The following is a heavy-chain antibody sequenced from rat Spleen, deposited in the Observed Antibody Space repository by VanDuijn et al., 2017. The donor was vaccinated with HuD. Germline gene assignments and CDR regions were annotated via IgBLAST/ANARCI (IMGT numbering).Heavy chain of an antibody. Sequence: EVQLVESGGGVVQPGRSLKLSCVASGFTLSDYGLNWIRQAPGKGLEWLAYINSNSGTMDYADTVKGRFTISRDNAKNTLYLQLSPLRSEDTALYYCATPLSGGPVAYWGQGTLVTVSS. CDR2: INSNSGTM. V-gene: IGHV5-34*01. J-gene: IGHJ3*01. D-gene: IGHD1-11*01. CDR1: GFTLSDYG. CDR3: ATPLSGGPVAY.